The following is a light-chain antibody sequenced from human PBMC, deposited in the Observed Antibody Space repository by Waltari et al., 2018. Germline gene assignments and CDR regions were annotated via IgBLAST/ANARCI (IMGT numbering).Light chain of an antibody. CDR1: QSITNY. CDR2: DSI. J-gene: IGKJ4*01. CDR3: QHRSTWPPT. Sequence: IVLTQSPATLSLSPGESATLSCRASQSITNYLAWYQQKPGQAPRLLIYDSINRATGIPASFSGGGSGTDFTLTITSLEPEDFAFYYCQHRSTWPPTFGGGTNVVL. V-gene: IGKV3-11*01.